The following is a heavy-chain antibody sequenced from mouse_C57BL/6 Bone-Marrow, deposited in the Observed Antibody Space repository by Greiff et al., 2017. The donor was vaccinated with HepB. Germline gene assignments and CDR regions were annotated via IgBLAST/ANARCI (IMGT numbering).Heavy chain of an antibody. CDR1: GFTFSDYG. V-gene: IGHV5-17*01. Sequence: EVQLVESGGGLVKPGGSLKLSCAASGFTFSDYGMHWVRQAPEKGLEWVAYISSGSSTIYYADTVKGRFTISRDNAKNTLFLQMTSLRSEDTAMYYCARTAQATSDAMDYWGQGTSVTVSS. J-gene: IGHJ4*01. D-gene: IGHD3-2*02. CDR3: ARTAQATSDAMDY. CDR2: ISSGSSTI.